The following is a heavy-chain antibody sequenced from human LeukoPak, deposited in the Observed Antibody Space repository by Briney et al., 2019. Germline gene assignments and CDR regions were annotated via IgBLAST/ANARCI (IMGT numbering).Heavy chain of an antibody. CDR1: GFTFSSYW. J-gene: IGHJ4*02. D-gene: IGHD6-13*01. CDR2: IKQDGSEK. CDR3: ARFGIAAAGTTVFDY. V-gene: IGHV3-7*04. Sequence: GGSLRLSCAASGFTFSSYWMSWVRKAPGKGLEWVANIKQDGSEKYYVDSVKGRFTISRDNAKNSLYLQMNSLRVEDTAVYYCARFGIAAAGTTVFDYWGQGTLVTVSS.